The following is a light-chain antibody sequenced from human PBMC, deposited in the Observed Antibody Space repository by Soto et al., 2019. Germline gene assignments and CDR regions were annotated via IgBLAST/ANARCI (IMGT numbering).Light chain of an antibody. V-gene: IGKV3-20*01. CDR2: GAS. J-gene: IGKJ1*01. Sequence: EIVLTQSPGTLSLSPGERATLSCRASQSGSSSYLAWYQQKPGQAPRLLIYGASSRATGIPDRFSGNRSGTDFTLTISRLEPDDFAVYYCQQYGSSPPWTFGQGTKVEIK. CDR1: QSGSSSY. CDR3: QQYGSSPPWT.